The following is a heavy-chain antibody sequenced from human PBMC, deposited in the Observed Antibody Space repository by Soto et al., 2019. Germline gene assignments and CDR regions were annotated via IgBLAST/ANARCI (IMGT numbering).Heavy chain of an antibody. Sequence: ASVKVSCKASGYTFTSYGISWVRQAPGQGLEWMGWISTYNGDTHYTEKLQDRVTMTRDTSTSTAYMELRSLRSDDTAVYYCARSNGIEAAGPPFDYWGQATLVTVSS. V-gene: IGHV1-18*01. CDR3: ARSNGIEAAGPPFDY. CDR1: GYTFTSYG. J-gene: IGHJ4*02. CDR2: ISTYNGDT. D-gene: IGHD6-13*01.